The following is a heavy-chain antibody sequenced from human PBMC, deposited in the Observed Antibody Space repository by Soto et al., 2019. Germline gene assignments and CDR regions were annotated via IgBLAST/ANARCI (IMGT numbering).Heavy chain of an antibody. CDR2: ISGSGSNT. J-gene: IGHJ4*02. V-gene: IGHV3-23*01. CDR1: GFTFTTYA. CDR3: AKEGGSYAIDS. D-gene: IGHD1-26*01. Sequence: HPGGSLRLSCVASGFTFTTYAMSWVRQAPGKGLEWVSAISGSGSNTYYADSVKGRFTISRDNSKNTLYLQMYSLRAEDTAVYYCAKEGGSYAIDSWGQGTLVTVSS.